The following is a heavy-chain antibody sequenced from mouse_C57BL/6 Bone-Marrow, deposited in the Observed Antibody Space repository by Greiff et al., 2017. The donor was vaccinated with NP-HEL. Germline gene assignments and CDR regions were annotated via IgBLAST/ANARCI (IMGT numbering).Heavy chain of an antibody. J-gene: IGHJ1*03. CDR2: IDPENGDT. V-gene: IGHV14-4*01. CDR3: TTGYYGKNWYFDV. Sequence: VQLQQSGAELVRPGASVKLSCTASGFNIKDDYMHWVKQRPEQGLEWIGWIDPENGDTEYASQFQGKATITADTSSNTAYLQLSSLTSEDTAVYYCTTGYYGKNWYFDVWGTGTTVTVSS. CDR1: GFNIKDDY. D-gene: IGHD1-1*01.